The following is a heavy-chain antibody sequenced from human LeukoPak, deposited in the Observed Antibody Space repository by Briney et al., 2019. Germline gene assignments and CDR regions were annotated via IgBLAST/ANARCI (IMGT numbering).Heavy chain of an antibody. J-gene: IGHJ1*01. CDR2: IATGGYTL. CDR1: GFSFSDTY. V-gene: IGHV3-11*01. CDR3: ATSSFYGQL. D-gene: IGHD2/OR15-2a*01. Sequence: GGSLRLSCAASGFSFSDTYMSWIRQAPGKGLEWIAYIATGGYTLDYADSVRGRFTVSRDNAKNSLYLQMNSLSVEDTAVYYCATSSFYGQLWGQGTLVTVSS.